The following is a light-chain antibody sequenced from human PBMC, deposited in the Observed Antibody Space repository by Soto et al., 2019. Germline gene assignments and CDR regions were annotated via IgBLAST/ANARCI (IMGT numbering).Light chain of an antibody. Sequence: QSVLTQPPSVSGAPGQTVTISRTGSSSNIGAGYDVHWYQQLPGTAPKLLIYGNSNRPSGVPDRFSGSKSGTSASLAITGLQAEDEADYYCQSYDSSLSGCVFGTGTKVTVL. CDR3: QSYDSSLSGCV. V-gene: IGLV1-40*01. CDR2: GNS. J-gene: IGLJ1*01. CDR1: SSNIGAGYD.